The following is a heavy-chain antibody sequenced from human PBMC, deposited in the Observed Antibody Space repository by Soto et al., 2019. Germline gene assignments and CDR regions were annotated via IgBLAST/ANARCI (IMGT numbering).Heavy chain of an antibody. CDR1: GDSISGYY. CDR2: VWHRGNT. CDR3: GRAPTPYYCRSWSCSCFDH. Sequence: SETLSLTCAVSGDSISGYYWGWIRQSPGKGLECLGTVWHRGNTYYNPSFERRITISVDTSKSQFSLKLSSVTAADTAVYYCGRAPTPYYCRSWSCSCFDHWGQGGLGTESS. D-gene: IGHD2-15*01. J-gene: IGHJ4*02. V-gene: IGHV4-38-2*01.